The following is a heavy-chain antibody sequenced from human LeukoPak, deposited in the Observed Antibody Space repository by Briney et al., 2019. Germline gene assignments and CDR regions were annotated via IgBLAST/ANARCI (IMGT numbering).Heavy chain of an antibody. D-gene: IGHD6-13*01. J-gene: IGHJ4*02. Sequence: SETLSLTCTVSGGSISSCSYHWGRIRQPPGKGLDWIGSIYYRVATYYNPPLTIRATISVATSKNQFSLKLSYVTAADTAVHYCARLGASSSWWDYWGQGTLVTVSS. V-gene: IGHV4-39*01. CDR2: IYYRVAT. CDR1: GGSISSCSYH. CDR3: ARLGASSSWWDY.